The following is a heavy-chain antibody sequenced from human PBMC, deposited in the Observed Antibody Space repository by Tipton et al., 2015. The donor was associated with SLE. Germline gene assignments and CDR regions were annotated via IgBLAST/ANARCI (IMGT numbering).Heavy chain of an antibody. J-gene: IGHJ4*02. CDR1: GGSFSGYY. V-gene: IGHV4-34*01. CDR2: INHSGSA. CDR3: ATSHERHSSGCTFDY. D-gene: IGHD6-19*01. Sequence: TLSLTCAVYGGSFSGYYWSWIRQPPGKGLEWIGDINHSGSANYNPSLKSRVTISVDTSKNQFSLKLSSVTAADTAVYYCATSHERHSSGCTFDYWGQGTLVTVSS.